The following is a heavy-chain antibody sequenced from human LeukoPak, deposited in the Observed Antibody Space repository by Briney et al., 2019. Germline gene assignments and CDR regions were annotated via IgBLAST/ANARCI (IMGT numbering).Heavy chain of an antibody. J-gene: IGHJ4*02. Sequence: GGSLRLSCAASGFTFNNYGMHWVRQAPGKGLEWVAVISYDGRNKHYPNSVKGRFTISRDISTDTLWLQMDSLRTEDTAVYYCAKGPLRGTAAAIDYWGQGTLVTVSS. V-gene: IGHV3-30*18. CDR3: AKGPLRGTAAAIDY. D-gene: IGHD2-2*01. CDR1: GFTFNNYG. CDR2: ISYDGRNK.